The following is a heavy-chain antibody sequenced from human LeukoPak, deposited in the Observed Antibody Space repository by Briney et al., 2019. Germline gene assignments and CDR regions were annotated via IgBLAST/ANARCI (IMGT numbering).Heavy chain of an antibody. Sequence: SETLSLTCTVSGGSISSYYWSWIRQPPGKGLEWIGYIYYSGSTYYNPSLKSRVTISVDTSKNQFPLKLSSVTAADTAVYYCARSPRTYGDYDYWGQGTLVTVSS. V-gene: IGHV4-59*12. J-gene: IGHJ4*02. CDR2: IYYSGST. D-gene: IGHD4-17*01. CDR3: ARSPRTYGDYDY. CDR1: GGSISSYY.